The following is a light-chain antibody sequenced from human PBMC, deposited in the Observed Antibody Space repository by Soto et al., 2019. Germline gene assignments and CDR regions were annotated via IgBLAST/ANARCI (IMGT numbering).Light chain of an antibody. Sequence: DIVMTQSPLSLPVTPGEPASIYCRSSQSLLHSNGYNYLDWYLQEPGQSPQLLIYLGSNRASGVPDRFSGSGSGTDFTLKISRVEADDVGVYYCTQDLQTPLTFGGGTKVEIK. CDR1: QSLLHSNGYNY. CDR3: TQDLQTPLT. CDR2: LGS. V-gene: IGKV2-28*01. J-gene: IGKJ4*01.